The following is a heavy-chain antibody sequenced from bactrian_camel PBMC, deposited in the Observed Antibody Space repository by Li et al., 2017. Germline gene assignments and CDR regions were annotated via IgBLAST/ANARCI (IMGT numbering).Heavy chain of an antibody. CDR3: AAPRSQSGTGYAYNYRF. Sequence: LVQPGGSLTVSCLASGFRFSKNWMHWIRQAPGKGLEWVSGRNIRGGSTYYADSVKGRFTASRDNAQNTLYLQLNTLEIGDTAMYYCAAPRSQSGTGYAYNYRFWGQGTQVTVS. CDR2: RNIRGGST. V-gene: IGHV3S1*01. J-gene: IGHJ4*01. CDR1: GFRFSKNW. D-gene: IGHD5*01.